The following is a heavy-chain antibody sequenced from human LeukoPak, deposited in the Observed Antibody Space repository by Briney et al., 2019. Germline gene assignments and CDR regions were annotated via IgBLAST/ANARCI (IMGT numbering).Heavy chain of an antibody. CDR3: ASYVEVATKRHFQH. CDR1: GFTFSSYD. V-gene: IGHV3-33*01. Sequence: GGSLRLSCAASGFTFSSYDMHWVRQAPGKGLEWVALIWYDGSNKNYADSVKGRFTISRDNSKNTLFLQMNSLRAEDTAVYYCASYVEVATKRHFQHWGQGTLVTVSS. J-gene: IGHJ1*01. CDR2: IWYDGSNK. D-gene: IGHD5-24*01.